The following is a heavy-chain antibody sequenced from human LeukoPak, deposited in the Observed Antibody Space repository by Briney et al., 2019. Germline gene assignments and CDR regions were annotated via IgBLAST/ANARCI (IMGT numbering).Heavy chain of an antibody. J-gene: IGHJ4*02. Sequence: SETLSLTCAVYGGSFSGYYWSWIRQPPGKGLEWIGEINHSGSTNYNPSLRSRVTISVDASKNQFSLKLSSVTAADTAVYYCARGGVYFAADYWGQGTLVTVSS. CDR1: GGSFSGYY. CDR2: INHSGST. D-gene: IGHD6-13*01. V-gene: IGHV4-34*01. CDR3: ARGGVYFAADY.